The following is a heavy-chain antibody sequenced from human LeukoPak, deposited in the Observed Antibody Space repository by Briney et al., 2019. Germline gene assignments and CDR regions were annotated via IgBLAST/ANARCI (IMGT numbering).Heavy chain of an antibody. V-gene: IGHV3-15*01. CDR2: IKSKTNGGTT. J-gene: IGHJ5*02. Sequence: SGGSLRLSCAASGFTVSSNYMSWVRQAPGKGLEWVGRIKSKTNGGTTDYAAPVKGRFTISRNDSQSMLYLQMNSLKTDDTAVYYCTTFPLGDPWGQGTLVTVSS. D-gene: IGHD3-16*01. CDR1: GFTVSSNY. CDR3: TTFPLGDP.